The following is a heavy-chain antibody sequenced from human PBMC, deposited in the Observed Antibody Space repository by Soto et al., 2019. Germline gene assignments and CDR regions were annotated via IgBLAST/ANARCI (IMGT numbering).Heavy chain of an antibody. V-gene: IGHV4-59*08. CDR3: ERLSGAAAGTDWFDP. Sequence: SETLSLTCTVLGGSISSYYWSWIRQPPGKGLEWIGYIYYSGSTNYNPSLKSRVTISVDTSKNQFSLKLSSVTAADTAVYYCERLSGAAAGTDWFDPWGQGTLVTVSS. CDR2: IYYSGST. CDR1: GGSISSYY. D-gene: IGHD6-13*01. J-gene: IGHJ5*02.